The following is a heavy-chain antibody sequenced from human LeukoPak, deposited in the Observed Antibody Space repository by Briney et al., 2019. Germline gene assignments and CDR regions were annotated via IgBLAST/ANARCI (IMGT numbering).Heavy chain of an antibody. J-gene: IGHJ3*02. D-gene: IGHD3-16*01. CDR3: ATTPHYEGGGFDI. Sequence: SETLPLTCTVSADSLLTRNYYWGWLRQPPERGLEGIGSVYYTGRTYDNPSLKSRVTISVDTSKHQSSLKLNSATAADTAVDYCATTPHYEGGGFDIWAKGQWSPSLQ. CDR1: ADSLLTRNYY. CDR2: VYYTGRT. V-gene: IGHV4-39*01.